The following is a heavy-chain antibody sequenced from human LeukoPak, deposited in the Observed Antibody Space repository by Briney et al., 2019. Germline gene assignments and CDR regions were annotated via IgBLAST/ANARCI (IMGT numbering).Heavy chain of an antibody. V-gene: IGHV3-11*01. CDR3: ARDSRIAAAEGFDI. D-gene: IGHD6-13*01. Sequence: GSLRLSCAASGFTFSDYYMGWVRQAPGKGLEWVSYISSSGSTIYYADSVKGRFTISRDNAKNSLYLQMNSLRAEDTAVYYCARDSRIAAAEGFDIWGQGTMVTVSS. CDR2: ISSSGSTI. J-gene: IGHJ3*02. CDR1: GFTFSDYY.